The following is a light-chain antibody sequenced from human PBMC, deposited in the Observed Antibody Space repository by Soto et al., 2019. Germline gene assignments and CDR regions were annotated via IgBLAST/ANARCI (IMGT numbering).Light chain of an antibody. Sequence: QSALTQPPSASGTPGQRVTISCPGSSSNIGSNSVNWYQQLPGTAPKLLIYSNDRRPSGVPDRFSGSKSGTSASLAISGLQSEDEADYYCAAWDDSLNGYVFGTGTKVTVL. CDR3: AAWDDSLNGYV. V-gene: IGLV1-44*01. CDR2: SND. CDR1: SSNIGSNS. J-gene: IGLJ1*01.